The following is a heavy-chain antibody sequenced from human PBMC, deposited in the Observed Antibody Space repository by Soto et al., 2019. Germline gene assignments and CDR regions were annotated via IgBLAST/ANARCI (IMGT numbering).Heavy chain of an antibody. Sequence: QVQLQESGPGLVKPSQTLSLTCTVSGDSVSGGYYWSWVRQRPRKGLEWIGYVSPIGTPYSSPSLNSRVSISIDTSKNPLSLEVRSVTAADTAVYYCARDRGSYGMDVWGQGTTVTVSS. CDR1: GDSVSGGYY. J-gene: IGHJ6*02. V-gene: IGHV4-31*03. CDR2: VSPIGTP. CDR3: ARDRGSYGMDV.